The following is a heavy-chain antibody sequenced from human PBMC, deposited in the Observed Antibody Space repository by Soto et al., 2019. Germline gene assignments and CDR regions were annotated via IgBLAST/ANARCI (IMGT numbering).Heavy chain of an antibody. Sequence: GSLRLSCAASGFTFNNSAMTWVRRAPGQGLEWVASIREIGGSRGGTYYADSVKGRFTISRDNSKNALYLQVDSVTGVDTAIYYCASAKAVVIAPLGIWGQGALVTVSS. J-gene: IGHJ3*02. CDR2: IREIGGSRGGT. D-gene: IGHD2-21*01. V-gene: IGHV3-23*01. CDR3: ASAKAVVIAPLGI. CDR1: GFTFNNSA.